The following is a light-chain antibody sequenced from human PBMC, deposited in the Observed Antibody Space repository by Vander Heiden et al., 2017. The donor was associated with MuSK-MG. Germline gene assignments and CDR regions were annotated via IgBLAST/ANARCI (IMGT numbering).Light chain of an antibody. Sequence: EIVLTQSPATLSLSPGDRATLSCRASQNVNNYLAWLQQKPGQAPRLLIYGASNRASGIPARFSGSGSGTDFTLTISSLEPEDFAVYYCQQRNDWPITFGQGTRLEIK. CDR3: QQRNDWPIT. V-gene: IGKV3-11*01. J-gene: IGKJ5*01. CDR2: GAS. CDR1: QNVNNY.